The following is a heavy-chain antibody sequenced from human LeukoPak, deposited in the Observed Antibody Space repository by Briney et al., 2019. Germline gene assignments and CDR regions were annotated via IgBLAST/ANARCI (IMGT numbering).Heavy chain of an antibody. V-gene: IGHV3-7*01. D-gene: IGHD1-1*01. CDR2: MDPTRSQK. CDR3: AIWTSGNY. J-gene: IGHJ4*02. CDR1: QFTFNGSW. Sequence: GGSLRLSCADSQFTFNGSWMNWVRQAPGKGLEWVANMDPTRSQKRYVDSVRGRFTISKDNPGASLYLDMHSLRAEDTAIYYCAIWTSGNYWGQGTLVTASS.